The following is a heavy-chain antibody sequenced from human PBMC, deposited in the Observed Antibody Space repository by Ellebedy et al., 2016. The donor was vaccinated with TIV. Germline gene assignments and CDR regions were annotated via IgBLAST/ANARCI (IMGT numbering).Heavy chain of an antibody. Sequence: PGGSLRLSCAASGFRFSGFWMSWARHVPGKGLEWVANIKEDGSEIYYVDSVKGRFTISRDNAKTSVYLEMSGLRAGDTAVYYCVRGSGSGGRQWGQGTQVIVSS. CDR3: VRGSGSGGRQ. CDR1: GFRFSGFW. V-gene: IGHV3-7*01. D-gene: IGHD2-15*01. J-gene: IGHJ4*02. CDR2: IKEDGSEI.